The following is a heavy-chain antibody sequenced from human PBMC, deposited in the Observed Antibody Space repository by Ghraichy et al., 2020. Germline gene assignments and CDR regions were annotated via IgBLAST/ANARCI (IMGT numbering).Heavy chain of an antibody. V-gene: IGHV3-23*01. CDR1: GFTFSSYA. D-gene: IGHD1-26*01. CDR2: ISGSGGST. J-gene: IGHJ4*02. Sequence: ETLSLTCAASGFTFSSYAMSWVRQAPGKGLEWVSAISGSGGSTYYADSVKGRFTISRDNSKNTLYLQMNSLRAEDTAVYYCAKGVGAKEYYFDYWGQGTLVTVSS. CDR3: AKGVGAKEYYFDY.